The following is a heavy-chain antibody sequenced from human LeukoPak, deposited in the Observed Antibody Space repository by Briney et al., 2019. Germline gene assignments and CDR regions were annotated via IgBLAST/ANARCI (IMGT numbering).Heavy chain of an antibody. J-gene: IGHJ5*02. CDR2: ISAYNGNT. V-gene: IGHV1-18*04. D-gene: IGHD3-10*01. CDR3: ARAISGSHRAAWFDP. Sequence: ASVKVSCKASGYTFTGYYMHWVRQAPGQGLEWMGWISAYNGNTNYAQKLQGRVTMTTDTSTSTAYMELRSLRSDDTAVYYCARAISGSHRAAWFDPWGQGTLVTVSS. CDR1: GYTFTGYY.